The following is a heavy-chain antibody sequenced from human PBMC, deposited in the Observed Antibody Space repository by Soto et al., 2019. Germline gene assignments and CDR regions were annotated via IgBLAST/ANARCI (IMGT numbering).Heavy chain of an antibody. Sequence: GDSVKVSWKASGYTFTSYYMHWVRQAPGQGLEWMGIINPSGGSTSYAQKFQGRVTVTRDTSTSTAYMELRSLRYDDTAVYYCARGRYGDYWGQGALVTVSS. J-gene: IGHJ4*02. CDR2: INPSGGST. CDR3: ARGRYGDY. D-gene: IGHD1-1*01. CDR1: GYTFTSYY. V-gene: IGHV1-46*01.